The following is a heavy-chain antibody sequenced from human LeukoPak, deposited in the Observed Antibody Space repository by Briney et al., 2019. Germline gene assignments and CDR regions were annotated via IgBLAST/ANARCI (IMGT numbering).Heavy chain of an antibody. V-gene: IGHV1-69*01. CDR1: GGTFSSYA. J-gene: IGHJ6*03. D-gene: IGHD6-13*01. Sequence: SVKVSCKASGGTFSSYAISWVRQAPGQGLEWMGGIIPIFGTANYAQKFQGRVTITADESTSTAYMELSSLRSEDTAVYYCARDLRSSSNYYYYMDVWGKGTTVTVSS. CDR2: IIPIFGTA. CDR3: ARDLRSSSNYYYYMDV.